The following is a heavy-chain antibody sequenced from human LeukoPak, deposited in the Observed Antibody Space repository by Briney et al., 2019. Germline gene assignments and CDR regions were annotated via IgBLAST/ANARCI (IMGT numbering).Heavy chain of an antibody. J-gene: IGHJ4*02. V-gene: IGHV1-18*01. CDR3: ARIQSRIIAARPGNPAFDY. D-gene: IGHD6-6*01. CDR1: GYTFTSYD. Sequence: ASVKVSCKASGYTFTSYDISWVRQAPGQGLEWMGWISTYNDNTHFAQKLQGRVTMTTDTSTSTAYMELKSLSSDDTAVYYCARIQSRIIAARPGNPAFDYWGRGTLVTVSP. CDR2: ISTYNDNT.